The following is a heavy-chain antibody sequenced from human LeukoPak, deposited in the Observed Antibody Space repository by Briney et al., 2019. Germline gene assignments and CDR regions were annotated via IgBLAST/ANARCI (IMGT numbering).Heavy chain of an antibody. CDR2: ISGSGGST. D-gene: IGHD6-13*01. J-gene: IGHJ4*02. CDR1: GFTFGSYA. CDR3: AKGLSSSWFYSYFDY. V-gene: IGHV3-23*01. Sequence: GGSLRLSCAASGFTFGSYAMSWVRQAPGKGLEWVSAISGSGGSTYYADSVRGRFTISRDNSKNTLYLQMNSLRAEDTAVYYCAKGLSSSWFYSYFDYWGQGTLDTVSS.